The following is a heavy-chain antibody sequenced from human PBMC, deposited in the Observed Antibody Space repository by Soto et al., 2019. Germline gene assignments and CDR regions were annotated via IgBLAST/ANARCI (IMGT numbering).Heavy chain of an antibody. CDR2: ISHSGGST. D-gene: IGHD2-2*02. V-gene: IGHV3-23*01. CDR1: GFTLSNYV. Sequence: EVQLLESGGDLVQPGGSVRLSCAASGFTLSNYVMTWVRQAPXXXLEWVSSISHSGGSTYYADSVKARFTISRDISKNTLYLQMNGLRADDTAVXFCAKGLXXXXYTDFDYWGQGTLVTVSS. J-gene: IGHJ4*02. CDR3: AKGLXXXXYTDFDY.